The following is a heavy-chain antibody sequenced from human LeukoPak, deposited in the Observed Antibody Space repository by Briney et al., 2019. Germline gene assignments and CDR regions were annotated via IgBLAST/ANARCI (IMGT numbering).Heavy chain of an antibody. J-gene: IGHJ4*02. D-gene: IGHD3-3*01. CDR1: GGSISSSSYY. V-gene: IGHV4-39*07. CDR3: AGLPNAFTIFGVVISDY. CDR2: IYYSGST. Sequence: PSETLSLTCTVSGGSISSSSYYWGWIRQPPGKGLEWIGSIYYSGSTYYNPSLKSRVTISVDTSKNQFSLKLSSVTAADTAVYYCAGLPNAFTIFGVVISDYWGQGTLVTVSS.